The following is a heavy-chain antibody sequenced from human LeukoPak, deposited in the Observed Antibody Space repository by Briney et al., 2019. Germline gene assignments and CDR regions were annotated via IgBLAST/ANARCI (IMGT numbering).Heavy chain of an antibody. Sequence: GGSLRLSCAAAGFIFSIYALMWLRQSPGKGLEWVSAIRGSGGGTFYADSVKGRFTISRDNSKNTLYLQMNGLRAEDTAVYYCARDPNGDYIGAFDMWGRGTLVTVSS. CDR3: ARDPNGDYIGAFDM. D-gene: IGHD4-17*01. V-gene: IGHV3-23*01. CDR1: GFIFSIYA. J-gene: IGHJ3*02. CDR2: IRGSGGGT.